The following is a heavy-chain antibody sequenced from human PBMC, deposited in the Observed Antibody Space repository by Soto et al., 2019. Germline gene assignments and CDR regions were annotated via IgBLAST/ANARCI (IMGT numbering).Heavy chain of an antibody. D-gene: IGHD6-6*01. J-gene: IGHJ4*02. CDR3: AKDKYSSSSPAFDY. CDR1: GFTFDDYA. Sequence: GGSLRLSCAASGFTFDDYAMHWVRQAPGKGLEWVSGISWNSGSIGYADSVKGRFTISRDNAKNSLYLQMNSLRAEDTALYYCAKDKYSSSSPAFDYWGQGTLVTVSS. CDR2: ISWNSGSI. V-gene: IGHV3-9*01.